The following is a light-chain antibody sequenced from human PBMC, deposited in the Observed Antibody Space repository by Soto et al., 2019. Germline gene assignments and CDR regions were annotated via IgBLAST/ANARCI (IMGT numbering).Light chain of an antibody. V-gene: IGLV2-14*01. CDR3: SSYTGSSTSYV. CDR1: SSDVGGYNY. J-gene: IGLJ1*01. CDR2: DVT. Sequence: QSALTQPASVSGSPGQSIIISCTGTSSDVGGYNYVSWYQQHPGKAPKLMIYDVTNRPSGVSNRFSGSKSGNTASLTISGLQAEDEADYYCSSYTGSSTSYVFGTGTKVTVL.